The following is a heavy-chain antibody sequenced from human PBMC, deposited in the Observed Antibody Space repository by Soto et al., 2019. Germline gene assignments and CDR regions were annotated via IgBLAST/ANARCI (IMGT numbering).Heavy chain of an antibody. V-gene: IGHV1-2*04. CDR2: INPNSGGT. J-gene: IGHJ6*02. Sequence: ASVKVSCKASGYTFTCYYMHWVRQAPGQGLEWMGWINPNSGGTNYAQKFQGWVTMTWDTSISTAYMELSRLRSDDTAVYYCARVGSYYDILTGDYYYYGMDVWGQGTTVTVSS. CDR3: ARVGSYYDILTGDYYYYGMDV. D-gene: IGHD3-9*01. CDR1: GYTFTCYY.